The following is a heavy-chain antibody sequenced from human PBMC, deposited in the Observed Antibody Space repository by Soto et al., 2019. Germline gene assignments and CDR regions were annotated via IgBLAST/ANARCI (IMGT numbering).Heavy chain of an antibody. Sequence: QVQLVQSGAEVKKPGASVKVSCKASGYTFTTYYMHWVRQAPGQGLEWMGIISPDGGRTSYAQKFQSRVTMTRDTSTSTVYLALSSLRSEGAAVYYWATREPGHYWGERNLVTVFS. CDR2: ISPDGGRT. CDR1: GYTFTTYY. V-gene: IGHV1-46*01. J-gene: IGHJ4*02. CDR3: ATREPGHY.